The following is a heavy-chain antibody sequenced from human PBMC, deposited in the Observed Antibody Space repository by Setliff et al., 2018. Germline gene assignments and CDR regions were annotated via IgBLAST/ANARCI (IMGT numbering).Heavy chain of an antibody. D-gene: IGHD2-15*01. CDR1: GGSLSDYY. CDR2: IHHSGST. CDR3: ARGGGSVLPNYYYFNYMDV. Sequence: SETLSLTCAVYGGSLSDYYWSWIRQPPGKGLEWIGEIHHSGSTNYNPSLKSRVTISVDTSKKQFSLKLSSVTAADTAIYYCARGGGSVLPNYYYFNYMDVWGKGTTVTVSS. V-gene: IGHV4-34*01. J-gene: IGHJ6*03.